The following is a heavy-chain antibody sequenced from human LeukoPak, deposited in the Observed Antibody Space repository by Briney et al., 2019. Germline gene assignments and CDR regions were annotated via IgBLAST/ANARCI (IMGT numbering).Heavy chain of an antibody. J-gene: IGHJ4*02. CDR3: AKERYCSGGNCYPDDN. CDR2: IRYDEKS. CDR1: GFIFTDYG. D-gene: IGHD2-15*01. Sequence: GGSLRLSCAASGFIFTDYGMHWVRQAPGKGLDWVAFIRYDEKSYYADSVKGRFTISRDNSKNTLYLQMSSLRVEDTAIYYCAKERYCSGGNCYPDDNWGQGTLVTVSS. V-gene: IGHV3-30*02.